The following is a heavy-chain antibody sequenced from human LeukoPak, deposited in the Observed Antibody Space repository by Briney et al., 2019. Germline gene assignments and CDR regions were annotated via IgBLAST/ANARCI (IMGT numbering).Heavy chain of an antibody. CDR2: INHSGST. D-gene: IGHD6-6*01. V-gene: IGHV4-34*01. Sequence: SETLSLTCTVSGGSISVYSWSWIRQPPGKGLEWIGEINHSGSTNYNPSLKSRVTISVDTSKNQFSLKLSSVTAADTAVYYCAGSIAARLDYWGQGTLVTVSS. CDR3: AGSIAARLDY. J-gene: IGHJ4*02. CDR1: GGSISVYS.